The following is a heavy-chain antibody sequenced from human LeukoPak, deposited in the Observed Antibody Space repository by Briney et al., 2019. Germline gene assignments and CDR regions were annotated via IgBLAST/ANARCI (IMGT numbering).Heavy chain of an antibody. D-gene: IGHD7-27*01. CDR1: GYTFTSHD. J-gene: IGHJ4*02. CDR3: VRTPPNWGFDY. V-gene: IGHV1-8*01. Sequence: GASMKVSCKASGYTFTSHDINWVRQATGQGLEWMGWMSPNSGDTGYAQKFQGRVTMTSDSSISTAYMELSSLRSEDTVIYYCVRTPPNWGFDYWGQGTLVTVSS. CDR2: MSPNSGDT.